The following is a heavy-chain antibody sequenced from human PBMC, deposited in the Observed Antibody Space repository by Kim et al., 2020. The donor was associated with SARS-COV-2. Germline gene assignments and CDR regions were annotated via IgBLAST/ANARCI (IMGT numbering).Heavy chain of an antibody. D-gene: IGHD3-10*01. Sequence: ASVKVSCKASGYTFTSYDINWVRQATGQGLEWMGWMNPNSGNTGYAQKFQGRVTMTRNTSISTAYMELSSLRSEDTAVYYCARAVWFSELLPRYYFDYWGQGTLVTVAS. J-gene: IGHJ4*02. V-gene: IGHV1-8*01. CDR1: GYTFTSYD. CDR3: ARAVWFSELLPRYYFDY. CDR2: MNPNSGNT.